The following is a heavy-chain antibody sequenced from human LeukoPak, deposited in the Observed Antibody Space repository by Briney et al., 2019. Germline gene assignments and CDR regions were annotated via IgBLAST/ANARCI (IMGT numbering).Heavy chain of an antibody. CDR3: AKENCSSTSCYIDY. D-gene: IGHD2-2*01. V-gene: IGHV3-30*02. Sequence: GGSLRLSCGAGGFTFSSYGMHWVRQAPGKGLEWVAFIRYDGSNKYYADSVKGRFTISRDNSKNTLYLQMNSLRAEDTAVYYCAKENCSSTSCYIDYWGQGTLVTVSS. J-gene: IGHJ4*02. CDR2: IRYDGSNK. CDR1: GFTFSSYG.